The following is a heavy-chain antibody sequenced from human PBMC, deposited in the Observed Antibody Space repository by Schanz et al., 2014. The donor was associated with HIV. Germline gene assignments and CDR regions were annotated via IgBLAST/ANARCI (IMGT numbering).Heavy chain of an antibody. CDR1: GFTFSIYA. Sequence: VQLVESGGGVVQPGRSLRLSCAASGFTFSIYAMSWVRQAPGKGLEWVSSISGSVGSTYYADSVKGRFTISRDNAKNSLYLQMNSLRAEDTAVYFCVRDRSLGCTAFDYWGQGILVTVSS. J-gene: IGHJ4*02. V-gene: IGHV3-23*04. D-gene: IGHD7-27*01. CDR2: ISGSVGST. CDR3: VRDRSLGCTAFDY.